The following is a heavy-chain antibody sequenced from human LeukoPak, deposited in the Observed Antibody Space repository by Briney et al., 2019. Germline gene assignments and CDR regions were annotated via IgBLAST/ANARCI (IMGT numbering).Heavy chain of an antibody. Sequence: GGSLRLSCAASGFTLSNAWMSWVRQAPGKGLEWVANIKEDGSEKYYVDSVKGRFTISRDNAKNSLYLQMNGLRVEDTAVYYCAGLGGTVTWDYWGQGTLVTVSS. D-gene: IGHD4-17*01. CDR3: AGLGGTVTWDY. J-gene: IGHJ4*02. CDR2: IKEDGSEK. V-gene: IGHV3-7*01. CDR1: GFTLSNAW.